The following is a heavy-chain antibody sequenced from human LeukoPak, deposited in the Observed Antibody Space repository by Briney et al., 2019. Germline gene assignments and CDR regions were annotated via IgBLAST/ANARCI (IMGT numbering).Heavy chain of an antibody. Sequence: GASVKVSCKASGYTFTSYDINWVRQATGQGLEWMGWMNPNSGNTGYAQKFQGRVTMTRNTSISTAYMELSSLRSDDTAVYYCARDLYSRRMDYYGSGSYFAYWGQGTLVTVSS. CDR2: MNPNSGNT. CDR3: ARDLYSRRMDYYGSGSYFAY. V-gene: IGHV1-8*01. CDR1: GYTFTSYD. J-gene: IGHJ4*02. D-gene: IGHD3-10*01.